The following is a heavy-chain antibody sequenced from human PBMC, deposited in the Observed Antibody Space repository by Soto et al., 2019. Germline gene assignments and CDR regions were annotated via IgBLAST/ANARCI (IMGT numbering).Heavy chain of an antibody. V-gene: IGHV4-34*01. J-gene: IGHJ4*02. CDR2: INHSGST. Sequence: QVQLQQWGAGLLKPSETLSLTCAAYGGSFGAYYWTWIRQPPGKGLEWIGEINHSGSTNYNPSLEXXVXIXXDTYKNQFSPKLSSVTAADTAVYYCARGTNLRCFDWGQGTLVTVSS. CDR1: GGSFGAYY. CDR3: ARGTNLRCFD. D-gene: IGHD3-9*01.